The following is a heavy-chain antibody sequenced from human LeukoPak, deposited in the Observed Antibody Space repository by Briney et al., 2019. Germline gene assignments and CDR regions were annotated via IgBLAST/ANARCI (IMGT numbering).Heavy chain of an antibody. CDR2: INPNSGGT. CDR3: ARDWFDYYDSSGYYYWSGRGHFDY. J-gene: IGHJ4*02. D-gene: IGHD3-22*01. V-gene: IGHV1-2*02. Sequence: GASVKVSCKASGYTFTGYYMHWVRQAPGQGLEWMGWINPNSGGTNYAQKFQGRVTMTRDTSISTAYMELSRLRSDDTAVYYCARDWFDYYDSSGYYYWSGRGHFDYWGQGTLVTVSS. CDR1: GYTFTGYY.